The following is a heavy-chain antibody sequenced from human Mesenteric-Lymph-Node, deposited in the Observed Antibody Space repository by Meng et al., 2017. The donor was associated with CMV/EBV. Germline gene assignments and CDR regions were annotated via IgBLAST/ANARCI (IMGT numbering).Heavy chain of an antibody. CDR1: GYTLTSYD. Sequence: ASVKVSCKASGYTLTSYDVNWVRQAAGQGREWMGWMNPNSGNTGYAQKFQGRVTMTGNTSISTAYMELTSLRSEETAVYYCARGLAPVVITADYTLDVWGQGTTVTVSS. CDR3: ARGLAPVVITADYTLDV. J-gene: IGHJ6*02. V-gene: IGHV1-8*01. CDR2: MNPNSGNT. D-gene: IGHD4-11*01.